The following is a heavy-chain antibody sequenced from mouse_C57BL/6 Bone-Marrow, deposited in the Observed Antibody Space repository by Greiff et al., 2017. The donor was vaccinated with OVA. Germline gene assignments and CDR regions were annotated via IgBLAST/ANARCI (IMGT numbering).Heavy chain of an antibody. Sequence: VQLVETGGGLVRPGNSLKLSCVTSGFTFSNYRMHWLRQPPGKRLEWIAVITAKSDNSGANYALSVKGRFAKSRDDSKNRVYQEMIRLRGDDAAAYYCSGRDWGRGDYWGQGTSVTVSS. V-gene: IGHV13-2*01. J-gene: IGHJ4*01. D-gene: IGHD4-1*01. CDR2: ITAKSDNSGA. CDR3: SGRDWGRGDY. CDR1: GFTFSNYR.